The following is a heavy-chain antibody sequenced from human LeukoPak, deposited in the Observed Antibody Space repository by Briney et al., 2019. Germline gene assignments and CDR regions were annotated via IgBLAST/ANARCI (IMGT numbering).Heavy chain of an antibody. D-gene: IGHD6-19*01. CDR2: TNPNSGGT. CDR1: GYTFTGYY. CDR3: ASDSSGWSNFDY. J-gene: IGHJ4*02. Sequence: ASVKVSCKASGYTFTGYYMHWVRQAPGQGLEWMGWTNPNSGGTNYAQKFQGRVTMTRDTSISTAYMELSRLRSDDTAVYYCASDSSGWSNFDYWGQGTLVTVSS. V-gene: IGHV1-2*02.